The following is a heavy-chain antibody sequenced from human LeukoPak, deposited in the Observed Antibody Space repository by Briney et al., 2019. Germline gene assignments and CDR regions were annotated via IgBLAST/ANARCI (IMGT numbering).Heavy chain of an antibody. D-gene: IGHD6-19*01. CDR2: ISGSGGST. CDR3: ARPESSGWYDFYGMDV. Sequence: GGSLRLSCAASGFTFISYAMSWVRQAPGKGLEWVSAISGSGGSTYYADSVKGRFTISRDNSKHTLYLQMNSLRAEDTAVYYCARPESSGWYDFYGMDVWGQGTTVTVSS. CDR1: GFTFISYA. V-gene: IGHV3-23*01. J-gene: IGHJ6*02.